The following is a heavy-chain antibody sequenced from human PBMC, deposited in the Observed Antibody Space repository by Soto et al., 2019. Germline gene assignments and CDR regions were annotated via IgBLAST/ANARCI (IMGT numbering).Heavy chain of an antibody. CDR1: GFTFSSYA. Sequence: GGSLRLSCAASGFTFSSYAMSWVRQAPGKGLEWVSAISGSGGSTYYADSVKGRFTISRDNSKNTLYLQMNSLRAEDTAVYYCAEVVTTMIVVVSPLDYWGQGTLVTVSS. D-gene: IGHD3-22*01. CDR2: ISGSGGST. J-gene: IGHJ4*02. CDR3: AEVVTTMIVVVSPLDY. V-gene: IGHV3-23*01.